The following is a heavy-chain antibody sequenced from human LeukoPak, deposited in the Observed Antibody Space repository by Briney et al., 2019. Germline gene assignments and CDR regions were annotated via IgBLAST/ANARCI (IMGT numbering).Heavy chain of an antibody. CDR1: GGTFSSYA. CDR3: ARGPLIEALAGRYYFDY. Sequence: ASVKVSCKASGGTFSSYAISWVRRAPGQGLEWMGEIIPIFGTANYAQKFQGRVTITADESTSTAYMELSSLRSEDTAVYYCARGPLIEALAGRYYFDYWGQGTLVTVSS. J-gene: IGHJ4*02. V-gene: IGHV1-69*13. D-gene: IGHD6-19*01. CDR2: IIPIFGTA.